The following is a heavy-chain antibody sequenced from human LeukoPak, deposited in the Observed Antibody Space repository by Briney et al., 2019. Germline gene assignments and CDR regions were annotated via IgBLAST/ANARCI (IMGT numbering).Heavy chain of an antibody. D-gene: IGHD5-18*01. CDR3: ATLGYSYGTDY. V-gene: IGHV4-61*02. CDR2: IYTSGST. Sequence: PSQTLSLTCTVSGDSISSGNYYWTWIRQPAGKGLEWIGRIYTSGSTNDNPSLKSRVTISVDTSKNQVSLKLSSVTAADTAVYYCATLGYSYGTDYWGQGTLVTVSS. J-gene: IGHJ4*02. CDR1: GDSISSGNYY.